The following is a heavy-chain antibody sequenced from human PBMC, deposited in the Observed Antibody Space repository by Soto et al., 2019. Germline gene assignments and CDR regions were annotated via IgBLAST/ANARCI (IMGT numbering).Heavy chain of an antibody. J-gene: IGHJ6*02. D-gene: IGHD3-22*01. Sequence: GGSLRLSCAASGFTFDDYGMSWVRQAPGKGLEWVSGINWNGGSTGYADSVKGRFTISRDNAKNSLYLQMNSLRAEDTALYYCARDGGYYDSSGYYYYYYGMDGWGQGTTVTVSS. V-gene: IGHV3-20*04. CDR1: GFTFDDYG. CDR3: ARDGGYYDSSGYYYYYYGMDG. CDR2: INWNGGST.